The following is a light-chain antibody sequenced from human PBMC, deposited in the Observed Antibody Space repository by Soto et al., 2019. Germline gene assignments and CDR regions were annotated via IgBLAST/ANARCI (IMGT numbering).Light chain of an antibody. CDR2: GAS. Sequence: EIVLTQSPGTLSLSPGERATLSCRTSQSVISTSLAWYQQKPGQAPRLLIYGASNRATGIPDRFSGSGSGTDFALTISRLEPEDFAVYYCQQYNNWPRTFGQGTKVDIK. CDR3: QQYNNWPRT. J-gene: IGKJ1*01. CDR1: QSVISTS. V-gene: IGKV3-20*01.